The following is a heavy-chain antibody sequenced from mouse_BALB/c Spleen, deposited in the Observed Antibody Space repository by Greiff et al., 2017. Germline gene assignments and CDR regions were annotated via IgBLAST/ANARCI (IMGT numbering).Heavy chain of an antibody. CDR2: IYPYNGGT. CDR1: GYTFTDYN. V-gene: IGHV1S29*02. Sequence: EVKLQESGPELVKPGASVKISCKASGYTFTDYNMHWVKQSHGKSLEWIGYIYPYNGGTGYNQKFKSKATLTVDNSSSTAYMELRSLTSEDSAVYYCARGVWYPSMDYWGQGTSVTVSS. J-gene: IGHJ4*01. CDR3: ARGVWYPSMDY. D-gene: IGHD2-10*02.